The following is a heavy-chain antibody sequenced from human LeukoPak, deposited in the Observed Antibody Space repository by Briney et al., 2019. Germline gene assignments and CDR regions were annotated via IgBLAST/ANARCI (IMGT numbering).Heavy chain of an antibody. Sequence: SETLSLTCTVSGGSISSYYWSWIRQPPGKGLEWIGYIYYSGSTDYNPSLKSRVTISVDTSKNQFSLKLSSVTAADTAVYYCARGQWGPDWFDPWGQGTLVTVSS. J-gene: IGHJ5*02. D-gene: IGHD1-26*01. CDR1: GGSISSYY. V-gene: IGHV4-59*01. CDR3: ARGQWGPDWFDP. CDR2: IYYSGST.